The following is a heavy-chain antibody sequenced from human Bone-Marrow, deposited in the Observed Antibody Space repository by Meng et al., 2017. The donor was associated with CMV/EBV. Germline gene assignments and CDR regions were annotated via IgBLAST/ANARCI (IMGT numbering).Heavy chain of an antibody. CDR2: IYYTGST. J-gene: IGHJ6*02. D-gene: IGHD2-2*01. CDR3: AREDCSSTSCYAYYYYGMDV. CDR1: GGSISSSSYY. Sequence: SETLSLTCTVSGGSISSSSYYWGWIRQPPGKGLEWIGSIYYTGSTYYNPSLKSRVTISVDTSKNQFSLKLNSVTAADTAVYYCAREDCSSTSCYAYYYYGMDVCGQGTTVTVSS. V-gene: IGHV4-39*02.